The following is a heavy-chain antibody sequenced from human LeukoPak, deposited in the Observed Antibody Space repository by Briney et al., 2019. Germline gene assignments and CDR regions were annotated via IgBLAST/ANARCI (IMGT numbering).Heavy chain of an antibody. CDR2: IIPIFGIA. V-gene: IGHV1-69*04. J-gene: IGHJ6*02. CDR1: GGTFSSYA. CDR3: ARGLADTAMVSRGSIYYYYGMDV. D-gene: IGHD5-18*01. Sequence: SVTVSCKASGGTFSSYAISWVRQAPGQGLEWMGRIIPIFGIANYAQKFQGRVTITADTSTSTAYRELSSLRSEDTAVYYCARGLADTAMVSRGSIYYYYGMDVWGQGTTVTVSS.